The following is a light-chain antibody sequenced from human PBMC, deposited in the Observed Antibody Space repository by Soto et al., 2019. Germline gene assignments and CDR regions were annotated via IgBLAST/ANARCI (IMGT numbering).Light chain of an antibody. CDR1: QSVSNY. V-gene: IGKV3-11*01. J-gene: IGKJ4*01. CDR2: DAS. Sequence: EMVLTQSPATLSLSPGERDTLSCRASQSVSNYLAWYQQKPGQAPRLLIYDASNRATGITARFSGSGSGTDFTLTISSLEPEDFAVYSCQQRSNWPLLTFGGGTKVEIK. CDR3: QQRSNWPLLT.